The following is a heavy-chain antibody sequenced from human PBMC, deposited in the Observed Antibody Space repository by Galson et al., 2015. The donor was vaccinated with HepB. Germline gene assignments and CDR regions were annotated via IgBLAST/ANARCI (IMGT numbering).Heavy chain of an antibody. Sequence: QSGAEVKKPGESLKISCKGSGYSFTSYWIGWVRQMPGKGLEWMGIIYPGDSDTRYSPSFQGQVTISADKSISTAYLQWSSLKASDTAMYYCARLSLGIVATDEAFDIWGQGTMVTVSS. J-gene: IGHJ3*02. CDR3: ARLSLGIVATDEAFDI. CDR2: IYPGDSDT. CDR1: GYSFTSYW. D-gene: IGHD5-12*01. V-gene: IGHV5-51*01.